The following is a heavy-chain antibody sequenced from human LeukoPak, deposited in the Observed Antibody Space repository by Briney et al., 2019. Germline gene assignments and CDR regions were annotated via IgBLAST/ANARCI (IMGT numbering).Heavy chain of an antibody. CDR1: GFTFSGSA. CDR3: TRKTIAAAGTLVDY. J-gene: IGHJ4*02. D-gene: IGHD6-13*01. V-gene: IGHV3-73*01. CDR2: IRSKANSYAT. Sequence: GGSLRLSCAASGFTFSGSAMHWVRQASGKGLEWVGRIRSKANSYATAYAASVKGRFTVSRGDSKNTAYLQMNSLKTEDTAVYYCTRKTIAAAGTLVDYWGQGTLVTVSS.